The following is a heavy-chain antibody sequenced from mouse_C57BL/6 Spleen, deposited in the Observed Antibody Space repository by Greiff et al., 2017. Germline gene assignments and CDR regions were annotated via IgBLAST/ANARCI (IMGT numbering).Heavy chain of an antibody. CDR1: GFTFSDYY. Sequence: DVKLVESEGGLVQPGSSMKLSCTASGFTFSDYYMAWVRQVPEKGLEWVANINYDGSSTYYLDSLKSRFIISRDNAKNILYLQMSSLKSEDTATYYCAREGNQYYFDYWGQGTTLTVSS. J-gene: IGHJ2*01. CDR2: INYDGSST. D-gene: IGHD2-1*01. V-gene: IGHV5-16*01. CDR3: AREGNQYYFDY.